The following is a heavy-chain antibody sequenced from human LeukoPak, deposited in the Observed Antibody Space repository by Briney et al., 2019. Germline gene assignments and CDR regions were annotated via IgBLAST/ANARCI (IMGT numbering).Heavy chain of an antibody. CDR3: AIGVATSNFDY. J-gene: IGHJ4*02. Sequence: ASVKVSCKASGYTFTSYSIHWVRQAPGQGLEWMGIINPSGGSTNYAQKFQGRLTLTRDTSTSTVFMELSSLTSEDTALYYCAIGVATSNFDYWGQGALVTVSS. D-gene: IGHD5-12*01. CDR2: INPSGGST. CDR1: GYTFTSYS. V-gene: IGHV1-46*01.